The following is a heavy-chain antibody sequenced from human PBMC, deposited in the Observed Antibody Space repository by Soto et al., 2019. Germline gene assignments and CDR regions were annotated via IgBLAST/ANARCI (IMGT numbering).Heavy chain of an antibody. D-gene: IGHD3-10*01. V-gene: IGHV4-61*01. CDR2: VQYGGST. J-gene: IGHJ4*02. Sequence: QVQLQESGPGLVKPSETLSLTCTVSGASVNNRNYHWSWIRQPPGRGLEWIGQVQYGGSTEFDSSSLQSRLTLSIDASKNQFSLKLSSVTAADTAIYYCAVLLAGGGGDGNWGQGTLVTVSS. CDR3: AVLLAGGGGDGN. CDR1: GASVNNRNYH.